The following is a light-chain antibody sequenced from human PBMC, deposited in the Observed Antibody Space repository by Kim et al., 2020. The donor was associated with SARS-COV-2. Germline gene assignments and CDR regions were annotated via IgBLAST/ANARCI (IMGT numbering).Light chain of an antibody. Sequence: GRKIVHWYQHKPGQAPVLVIYYDSDRPPGVSERFSASTSGNTATLAISSVEPGDEADYYCQVWENTLRTFGGGTQLTVL. CDR2: YDS. J-gene: IGLJ2*01. CDR3: QVWENTLRT. CDR1: GRKI. V-gene: IGLV3-21*01.